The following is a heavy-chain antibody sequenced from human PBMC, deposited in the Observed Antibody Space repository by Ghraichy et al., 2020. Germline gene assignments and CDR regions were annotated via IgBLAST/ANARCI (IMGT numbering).Heavy chain of an antibody. CDR3: ARGQYYDVLTGRFYNWFDP. V-gene: IGHV4-34*01. D-gene: IGHD3-9*01. J-gene: IGHJ5*02. Sequence: SETLSLTYSIYGASFSGYYWSWIRQSPGKGLEWIGEINHSGATNYNPSLKSRVTISEDTSKNHFSLKLTSVTAADTAVYYCARGQYYDVLTGRFYNWFDPWGQGTLVTGSS. CDR1: GASFSGYY. CDR2: INHSGAT.